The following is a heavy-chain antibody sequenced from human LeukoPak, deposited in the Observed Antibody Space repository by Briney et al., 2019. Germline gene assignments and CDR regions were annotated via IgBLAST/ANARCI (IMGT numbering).Heavy chain of an antibody. CDR1: GVTFSHYA. CDR3: ANADPVTRGFDY. CDR2: ISGGGGNT. Sequence: GAAPRLSCAASGVTFSHYAVSGGRQAPGEGGGGVSTISGGGGNTYYADSVKGRFTISRDNSKNTLYLQMNSLRAEDTAVYYCANADPVTRGFDYWGQGSLVTVSS. D-gene: IGHD4-11*01. V-gene: IGHV3-23*01. J-gene: IGHJ4*02.